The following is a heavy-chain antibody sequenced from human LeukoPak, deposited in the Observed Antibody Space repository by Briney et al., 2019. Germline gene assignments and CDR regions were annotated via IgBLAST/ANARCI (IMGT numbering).Heavy chain of an antibody. V-gene: IGHV4-30-4*01. Sequence: SQTLSLTCTVSGGSISSGDYYWSWIRQPPGKGLEWIGYIYYSGSTYYNPSLKGRVTISVDTSKNQFSLKLSSVTAADTAVYYCARDQFYDSSGYYGNDAFDIWGQGTMATVSS. CDR3: ARDQFYDSSGYYGNDAFDI. J-gene: IGHJ3*02. CDR2: IYYSGST. CDR1: GGSISSGDYY. D-gene: IGHD3-22*01.